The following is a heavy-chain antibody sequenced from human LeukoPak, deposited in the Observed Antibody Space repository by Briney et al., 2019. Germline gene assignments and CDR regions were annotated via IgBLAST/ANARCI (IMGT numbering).Heavy chain of an antibody. Sequence: PSETLSLTCTVSGGSISSSSYYWGWIRQPPGKGLEWIGSIYYSGSTYYNPSLKSRVTISVDTSKNQFSLKLSSVTAADTAVYYCARANEQQLAGWFDPWGQGTLVTVSS. CDR3: ARANEQQLAGWFDP. J-gene: IGHJ5*02. CDR2: IYYSGST. D-gene: IGHD6-13*01. CDR1: GGSISSSSYY. V-gene: IGHV4-39*07.